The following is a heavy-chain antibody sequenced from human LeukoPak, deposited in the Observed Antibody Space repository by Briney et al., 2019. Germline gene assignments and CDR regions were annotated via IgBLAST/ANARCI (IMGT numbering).Heavy chain of an antibody. V-gene: IGHV3-30*03. CDR2: ISYDGSNS. Sequence: PGGSLRLSCAASGFTFSSYGMHWVRQAPGKGLEWVALISYDGSNSYYADSVKGRFTMSRDNSKNTLYLQMNSLRAEDTAVYYCAASYYYDSTRYYSPGYWGQGTLVTVSS. CDR3: AASYYYDSTRYYSPGY. J-gene: IGHJ4*02. D-gene: IGHD3-22*01. CDR1: GFTFSSYG.